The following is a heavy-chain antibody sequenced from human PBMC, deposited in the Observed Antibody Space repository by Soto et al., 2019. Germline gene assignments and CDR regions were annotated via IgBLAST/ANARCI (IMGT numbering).Heavy chain of an antibody. Sequence: EVQLVQSGAEVKKPGESLRISCKGSGYSFTSYWISWVRQMPGKGLEWMGRIDPSDSDTNYSPSFQGHVTLSADNSISTADPQWSSLKASDTAMYYGASSSLDTTSDYWGQGTLVTVSS. CDR1: GYSFTSYW. CDR2: IDPSDSDT. D-gene: IGHD1-1*01. CDR3: ASSSLDTTSDY. V-gene: IGHV5-10-1*01. J-gene: IGHJ4*02.